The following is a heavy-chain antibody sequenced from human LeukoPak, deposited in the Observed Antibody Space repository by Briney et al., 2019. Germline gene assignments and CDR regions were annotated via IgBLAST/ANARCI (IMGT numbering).Heavy chain of an antibody. D-gene: IGHD4-17*01. V-gene: IGHV3-53*01. CDR1: GFTVSSNH. CDR3: ARGLMEVTTIYFAN. Sequence: PGGSLRLSCAASGFTVSSNHITWIRQAPGKGLEWVSVIYSGGSTYYADSVKGRFTISRDNSKNTLYLQMNSLRAEDTAMYYCARGLMEVTTIYFANWGRGTLVTVSS. J-gene: IGHJ4*02. CDR2: IYSGGST.